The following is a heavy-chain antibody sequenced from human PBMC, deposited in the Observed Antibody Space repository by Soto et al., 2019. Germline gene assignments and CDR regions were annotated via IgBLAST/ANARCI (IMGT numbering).Heavy chain of an antibody. CDR2: LYYSGST. D-gene: IGHD1-26*01. CDR3: ASSLKSYYTSSGYFQH. CDR1: GGSISSYY. V-gene: IGHV4-59*01. Sequence: SETLSLTCTVSGGSISSYYWSWIRQPPGKGLEWIGYLYYSGSTNYNPSLKSRVTISVDTSKNQFSLKLSSVTAADTAVYYCASSLKSYYTSSGYFQHWGQGALVTV. J-gene: IGHJ1*01.